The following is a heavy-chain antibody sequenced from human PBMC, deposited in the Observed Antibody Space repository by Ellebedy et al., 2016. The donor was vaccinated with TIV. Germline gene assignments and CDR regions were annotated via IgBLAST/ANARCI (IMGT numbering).Heavy chain of an antibody. CDR2: INHSGST. Sequence: MPSETLSLTCTVSGGSISPYYWSWIRQPPGKGLEWIGEINHSGSTNYNPSLKSRVTISVDTSKNQFSLKLSSVTAADTAVYYCAGGWSGYSYVTEGGMDVWGQGTTVTVSS. CDR3: AGGWSGYSYVTEGGMDV. CDR1: GGSISPYY. V-gene: IGHV4-34*01. D-gene: IGHD5-18*01. J-gene: IGHJ6*02.